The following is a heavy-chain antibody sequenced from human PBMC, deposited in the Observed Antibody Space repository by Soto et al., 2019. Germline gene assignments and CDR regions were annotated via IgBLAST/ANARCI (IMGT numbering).Heavy chain of an antibody. CDR2: IYTSGST. J-gene: IGHJ1*01. D-gene: IGHD3-22*01. V-gene: IGHV4-4*07. Sequence: SETLSLTCTVSGGSISSYYWSWIRQPAGKGLEWIGRIYTSGSTNYNPPLKSRVTMSVDTSKNQFSLKLSSVTAADTAVYYCARDFYDRSGYPGYFQHWGQGTLVTVSS. CDR3: ARDFYDRSGYPGYFQH. CDR1: GGSISSYY.